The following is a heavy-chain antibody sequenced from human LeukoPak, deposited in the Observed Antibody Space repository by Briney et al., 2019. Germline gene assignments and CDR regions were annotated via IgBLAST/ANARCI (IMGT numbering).Heavy chain of an antibody. J-gene: IGHJ4*01. Sequence: GGSLRLPYAPSGFPFSSYWMHWVRQPPGKGRVWVSRINSDGRRITYAASVKGRFTIPRDNAKTTMYLKMNSLRVEHTAVYYCAREGRGSGYDFDCSGHGALGTAS. CDR2: INSDGRRI. V-gene: IGHV3-74*03. D-gene: IGHD5-12*01. CDR1: GFPFSSYW. CDR3: AREGRGSGYDFDC.